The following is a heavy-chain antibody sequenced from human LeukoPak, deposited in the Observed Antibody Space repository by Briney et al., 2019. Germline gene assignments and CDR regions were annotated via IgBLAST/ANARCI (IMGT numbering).Heavy chain of an antibody. CDR3: ARNDFWSGYNDY. J-gene: IGHJ4*02. CDR2: IYYSGST. D-gene: IGHD3-3*01. Sequence: PSETLSLTCTVSGGSISSYYWSWIRQPPGKGLEWIGYIYYSGSTNYNPSPKSRVTISVDTSKNQFSLKLSSVTAADTAVYYCARNDFWSGYNDYWGQGTLVTVSS. V-gene: IGHV4-59*01. CDR1: GGSISSYY.